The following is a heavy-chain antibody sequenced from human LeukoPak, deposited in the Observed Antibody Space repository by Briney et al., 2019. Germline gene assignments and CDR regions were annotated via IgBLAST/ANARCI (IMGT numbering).Heavy chain of an antibody. V-gene: IGHV3-7*03. CDR2: MSPDGTEK. CDR3: AREFVVVVAATRWFDP. D-gene: IGHD2-15*01. Sequence: GGSLRLSCAASGFTFSGSWMSWVRQTPEKGLEWVANMSPDGTEKYYVDSVKGRFTISRDNAKNSLYLQMNSLRAEDTAVYYCAREFVVVVAATRWFDPWGQGTLVTVSS. CDR1: GFTFSGSW. J-gene: IGHJ5*02.